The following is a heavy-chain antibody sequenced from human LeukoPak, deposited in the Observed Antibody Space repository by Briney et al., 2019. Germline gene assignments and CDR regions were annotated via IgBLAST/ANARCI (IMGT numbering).Heavy chain of an antibody. CDR1: GFTFSDYY. V-gene: IGHV3-11*01. Sequence: GGSLRLSCAASGFTFSDYYMSWIRQAPGKGLEWVSYISSSGSTIYYADSVKGRFTISRDNAKNSLYLQMNSLRAEDTAVYYCARSMYYDILTGYSLPPQLDYWGQGTLVTVSS. J-gene: IGHJ4*02. D-gene: IGHD3-9*01. CDR3: ARSMYYDILTGYSLPPQLDY. CDR2: ISSSGSTI.